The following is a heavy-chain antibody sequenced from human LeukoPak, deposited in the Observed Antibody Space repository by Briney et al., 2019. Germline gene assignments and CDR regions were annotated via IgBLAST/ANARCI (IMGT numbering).Heavy chain of an antibody. J-gene: IGHJ4*02. V-gene: IGHV4-59*01. CDR1: GGSISSYY. D-gene: IGHD3-16*02. Sequence: PSETLSLTCTVSGGSISSYYWSWIRQPPGKGLEWIGYIYYSGSTNYNPSLKSRVTISVDTSKNQFSLKLSSVTAADTAVYYCARGFDYVWGSCRYTGWGQGTLVTVSS. CDR3: ARGFDYVWGSCRYTG. CDR2: IYYSGST.